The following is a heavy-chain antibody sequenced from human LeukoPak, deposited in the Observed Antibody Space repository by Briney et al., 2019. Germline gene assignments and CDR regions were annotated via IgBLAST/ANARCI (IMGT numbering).Heavy chain of an antibody. J-gene: IGHJ4*02. CDR2: IYHSGTT. V-gene: IGHV4-38-2*01. D-gene: IGHD5-12*01. CDR3: ARGGDSGYDYLDY. CDR1: GGSFSGYY. Sequence: PSETLSLTCAVYGGSFSGYYWGWLRQPPGKGLEGIGSIYHSGTTYYNPSLRSRVTISVDTSKNQFSLKLNSVTAADTAVYYCARGGDSGYDYLDYWGQGTLVTVSS.